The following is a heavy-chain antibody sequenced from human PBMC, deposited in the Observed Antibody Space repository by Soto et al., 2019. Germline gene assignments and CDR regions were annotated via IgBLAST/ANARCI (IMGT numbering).Heavy chain of an antibody. CDR1: GYSFATYW. CDR2: IFPGDSDT. V-gene: IGHV5-51*01. D-gene: IGHD3-3*01. CDR3: ARARVSTPRLEDPFDI. Sequence: PGESLKISCKGSGYSFATYWLAWVRQTPGKGLEYMGIIFPGDSDTRYSPSFQGQVTISADKSISTAYLQWTSLKASDTAIYYCARARVSTPRLEDPFDIWGQGTMVTVSS. J-gene: IGHJ3*02.